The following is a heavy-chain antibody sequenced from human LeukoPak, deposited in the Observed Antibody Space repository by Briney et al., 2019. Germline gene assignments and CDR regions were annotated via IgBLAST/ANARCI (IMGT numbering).Heavy chain of an antibody. CDR1: GFTFSDYS. CDR2: ITGSSSAI. CDR3: AREPNPHYYDSSSPLFDY. Sequence: PGGSLRLSCAASGFTFSDYSMNWVRQAPGKGLEWLSYITGSSSAIYYADSVKGRFTISRDNAKNSLYLQMNSLRAEDTALYYCAREPNPHYYDSSSPLFDYWGQGTLVTVSS. D-gene: IGHD3-22*01. V-gene: IGHV3-48*04. J-gene: IGHJ4*02.